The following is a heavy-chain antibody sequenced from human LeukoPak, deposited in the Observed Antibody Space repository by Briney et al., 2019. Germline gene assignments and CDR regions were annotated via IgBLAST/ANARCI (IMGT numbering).Heavy chain of an antibody. CDR3: ARDPSYGSGSY. D-gene: IGHD6-19*01. Sequence: GGSLRLSCAASGFTFSRSWMHWVRQAPGKGLVWVSRINDDGRTTNYADSVKGRFTISRDNAKNSLYLQMNSLRAEDTAVYYCARDPSYGSGSYWGQGTLVTVCS. V-gene: IGHV3-74*01. CDR1: GFTFSRSW. CDR2: INDDGRTT. J-gene: IGHJ4*02.